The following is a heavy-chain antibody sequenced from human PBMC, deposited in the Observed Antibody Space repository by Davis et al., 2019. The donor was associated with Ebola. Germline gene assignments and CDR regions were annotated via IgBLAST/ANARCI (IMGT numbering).Heavy chain of an antibody. D-gene: IGHD3-3*01. CDR3: TRDRMVETIFGVVTQYYYYYYGMDV. Sequence: PGGSLRLSCTASGFTFGDYAMSWVRQAPGKGLEWVGFIRSKAYGGTTEYAASVKGRFTISRDDSKSIAYLQMNSLKTEDTAVYYCTRDRMVETIFGVVTQYYYYYYGMDVWGQGTTVTVSS. V-gene: IGHV3-49*04. CDR2: IRSKAYGGTT. CDR1: GFTFGDYA. J-gene: IGHJ6*02.